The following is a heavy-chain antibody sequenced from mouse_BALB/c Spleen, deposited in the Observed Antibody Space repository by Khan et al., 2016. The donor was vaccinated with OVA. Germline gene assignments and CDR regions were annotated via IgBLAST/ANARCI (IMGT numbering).Heavy chain of an antibody. CDR1: GFAFSSYD. CDR2: ISTSGSYT. CDR3: SRPSYYGNPWFTY. D-gene: IGHD2-10*01. J-gene: IGHJ3*01. V-gene: IGHV5-9*02. Sequence: EVELVESGGGLVRPGGSLKLSCAVSGFAFSSYDMSWVRQTPEKRLEWVATISTSGSYTYYPDSAKGRFTISRDTARNTLYLQMNSLRSEDTALYYCSRPSYYGNPWFTYWGQGTLVTVSA.